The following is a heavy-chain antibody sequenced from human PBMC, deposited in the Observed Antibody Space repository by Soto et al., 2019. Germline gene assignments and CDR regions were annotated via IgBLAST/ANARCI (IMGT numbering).Heavy chain of an antibody. CDR2: INPLSGIS. J-gene: IGHJ4*01. D-gene: IGHD2-2*01. CDR1: GGAFVRHV. CDR3: ATPACAAAWCSPSHNLDH. V-gene: IGHV1-69*09. Sequence: QVQLVQSGAEVKKPESSVKVSCKTSGGAFVRHVISWVRQAPGQGPEWMGKINPLSGISNYAQKFQDRDTISADTDSSTAYMELSSLRSDDTAVYYCATPACAAAWCSPSHNLDHWGQGTLVTVSS.